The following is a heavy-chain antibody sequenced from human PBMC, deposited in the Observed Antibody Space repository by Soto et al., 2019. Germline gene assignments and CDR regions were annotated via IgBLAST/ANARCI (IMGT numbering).Heavy chain of an antibody. J-gene: IGHJ4*02. CDR1: GFTFSSYA. CDR3: AKERDRSYYYDTSGYYIFDY. V-gene: IGHV3-23*01. D-gene: IGHD3-22*01. Sequence: GGSLRLSCAASGFTFSSYAMSWVRQAPGKGLEWVSGISGSGGSTFYADSVKGRFTISRDNSKNTLYLQMNSLRAEDTAVYYCAKERDRSYYYDTSGYYIFDYWGQGTLVTVSS. CDR2: ISGSGGST.